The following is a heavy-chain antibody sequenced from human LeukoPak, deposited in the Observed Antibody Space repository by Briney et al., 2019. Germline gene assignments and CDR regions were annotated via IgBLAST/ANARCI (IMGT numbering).Heavy chain of an antibody. CDR3: ARGGFLGVDDYGDSDAFDI. D-gene: IGHD4-17*01. CDR1: GGSFSGYY. CDR2: INHSGST. Sequence: SETLSLTCAVYGGSFSGYYWSWIRQPPGKGLEWIGEINHSGSTNYNPSLKSRVTISVDTSKNQFSLKLSSVTAADTAVYYCARGGFLGVDDYGDSDAFDIWGQGTMVTVSS. J-gene: IGHJ3*02. V-gene: IGHV4-34*01.